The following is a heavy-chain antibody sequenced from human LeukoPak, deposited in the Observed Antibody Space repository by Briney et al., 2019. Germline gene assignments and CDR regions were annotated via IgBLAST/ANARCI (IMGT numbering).Heavy chain of an antibody. CDR2: INHSGST. Sequence: PSETLSLTCAVYGGSFSGYYWSWIRQPPGKGLEWIGEINHSGSTNYNPSLKSRVTISVDTSKNQFSLKLSSVTAADTAVYYCARGAGLYQLLMGWNPHLLNGMDVWGQGTTVTVSS. CDR1: GGSFSGYY. D-gene: IGHD2-2*01. J-gene: IGHJ6*02. V-gene: IGHV4-34*01. CDR3: ARGAGLYQLLMGWNPHLLNGMDV.